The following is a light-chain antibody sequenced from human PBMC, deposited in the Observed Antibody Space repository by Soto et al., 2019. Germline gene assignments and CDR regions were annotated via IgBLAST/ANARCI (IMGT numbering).Light chain of an antibody. V-gene: IGKV3-20*01. Sequence: EIVLTQSPGTLSLSPGERATLSCRASQSVGSGYFAWYQQKPDQAPRLLIYGTSSRATDIPNRFSGSASGTDFTLTISRLEPEDVAVYYCQQYASSPFTFGPGTKVDIK. CDR3: QQYASSPFT. J-gene: IGKJ3*01. CDR1: QSVGSGY. CDR2: GTS.